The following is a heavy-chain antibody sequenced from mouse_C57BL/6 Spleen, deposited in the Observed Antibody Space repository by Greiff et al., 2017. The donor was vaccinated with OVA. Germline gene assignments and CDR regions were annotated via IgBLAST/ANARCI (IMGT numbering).Heavy chain of an antibody. CDR1: GYAFSSSW. Sequence: VQLQQSGPELVKPGASVKISCKASGYAFSSSWMNWVKQRPGKGLEWIGRIYPGDGDTNYNGKFKGKATLTADKSSSTAYMQLSSLTSEDSAVYFCARGGYGSRYYFDYWGQGTTLTVSS. CDR2: IYPGDGDT. D-gene: IGHD1-1*01. CDR3: ARGGYGSRYYFDY. J-gene: IGHJ2*01. V-gene: IGHV1-82*01.